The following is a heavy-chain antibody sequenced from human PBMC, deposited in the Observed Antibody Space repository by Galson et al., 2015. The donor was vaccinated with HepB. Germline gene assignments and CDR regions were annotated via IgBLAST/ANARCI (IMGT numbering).Heavy chain of an antibody. CDR2: ISSSSSYI. CDR3: AREQGGYPLYIDY. D-gene: IGHD3-22*01. CDR1: GFTFSSYS. Sequence: SLRLSCAASGFTFSSYSMNWVRQAPGKGLEWVSSISSSSSYIYYADSVKGRFTISRDNAKNSLYLQMNSLRAEDTAVYYCAREQGGYPLYIDYWGQGTLVTVSS. V-gene: IGHV3-21*01. J-gene: IGHJ4*02.